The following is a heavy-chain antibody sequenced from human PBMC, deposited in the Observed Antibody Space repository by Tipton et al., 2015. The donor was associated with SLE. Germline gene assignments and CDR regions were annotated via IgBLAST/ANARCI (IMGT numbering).Heavy chain of an antibody. D-gene: IGHD1-26*01. CDR3: ARRGVGAIDY. V-gene: IGHV4-39*07. J-gene: IGHJ4*02. CDR2: VYYTGST. Sequence: TLSLTCTVSGGSVSSGGYYWAWIRQPPGKGLEWIANVYYTGSTYYNPSLKSRVTISVDTSKSQFYLRLSSVTAADTAVYYCARRGVGAIDYWGQGTLVTVSS. CDR1: GGSVSSGGYY.